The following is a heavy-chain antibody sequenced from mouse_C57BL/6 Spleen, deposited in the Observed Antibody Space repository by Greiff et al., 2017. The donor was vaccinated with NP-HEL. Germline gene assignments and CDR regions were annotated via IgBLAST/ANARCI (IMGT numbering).Heavy chain of an antibody. Sequence: VHVKQSGPELVKPGASVKISCKASGYSFTGYYMHWVKQSHGNILDWIGYIYPYNGVSSYNQKFKGKATLTVDKSSSTAYMELRSLTSEDSAVYYWARGITTVVAAYYAMDYWGQGTSVTVSS. CDR3: ARGITTVVAAYYAMDY. CDR1: GYSFTGYY. V-gene: IGHV1-31*01. CDR2: IYPYNGVS. J-gene: IGHJ4*01. D-gene: IGHD1-1*01.